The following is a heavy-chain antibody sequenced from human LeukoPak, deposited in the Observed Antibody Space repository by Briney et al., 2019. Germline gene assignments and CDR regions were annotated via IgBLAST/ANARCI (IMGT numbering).Heavy chain of an antibody. CDR3: ARVVRGINLGMDV. D-gene: IGHD3-10*01. V-gene: IGHV3-33*08. CDR1: GFTFDDYA. J-gene: IGHJ6*02. CDR2: IWYDGSKK. Sequence: GGSLRLSCAASGFTFDDYAMHWVRQAPGKGLEWVAVIWYDGSKKYYADSVKGRFTISRDNSKNTLSLQMNSLRAEDTAVYYCARVVRGINLGMDVWGQGTTVTVSS.